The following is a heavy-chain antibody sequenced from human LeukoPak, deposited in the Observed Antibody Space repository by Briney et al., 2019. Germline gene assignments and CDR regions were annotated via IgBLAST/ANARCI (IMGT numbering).Heavy chain of an antibody. CDR1: GYTFTSYD. Sequence: GASVTVSFKASGYTFTSYDINWVRQATGQGLEWMGWMNPNSGNTGYAQKFQGRVTMTRNTSISTAYMELSSLRSEDTAVYYCARGTVVVPAAILLHYYYYMDVWGKGTTVTVSS. CDR3: ARGTVVVPAAILLHYYYYMDV. V-gene: IGHV1-8*01. D-gene: IGHD2-2*02. CDR2: MNPNSGNT. J-gene: IGHJ6*03.